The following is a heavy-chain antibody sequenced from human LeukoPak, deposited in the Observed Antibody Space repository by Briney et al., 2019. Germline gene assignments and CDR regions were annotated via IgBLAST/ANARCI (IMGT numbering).Heavy chain of an antibody. J-gene: IGHJ6*02. CDR2: MNPNSGNT. V-gene: IGHV1-8*01. Sequence: GASVKVSFKASGYTFTSYDINWVRQATGQGLEWMGCMNPNSGNTGYAQKFQGRVTMTRNTSISTAYMELSSLRSEDTAVYYCARDLPGIAVYGRPGMDVWGQGTTVTVSS. D-gene: IGHD6-19*01. CDR1: GYTFTSYD. CDR3: ARDLPGIAVYGRPGMDV.